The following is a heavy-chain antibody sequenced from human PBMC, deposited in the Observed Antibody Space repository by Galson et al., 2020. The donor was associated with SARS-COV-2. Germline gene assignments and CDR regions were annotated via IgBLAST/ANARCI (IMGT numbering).Heavy chain of an antibody. D-gene: IGHD3-3*01. CDR2: INAGNGNT. CDR1: GYTFTSYA. Sequence: ASVKVSCKASGYTFTSYAMHWVRQDPGQRLEWMGWINAGNGNTKYSQKFQGRVTITRDTSASTAYMELSSLRSEDTAVYYCARGPTYYDFWSGLTYYYMDVWGKGTTVTVSS. CDR3: ARGPTYYDFWSGLTYYYMDV. V-gene: IGHV1-3*01. J-gene: IGHJ6*03.